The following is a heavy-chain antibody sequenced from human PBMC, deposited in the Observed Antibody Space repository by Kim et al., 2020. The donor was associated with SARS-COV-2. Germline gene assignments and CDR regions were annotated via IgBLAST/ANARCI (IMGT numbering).Heavy chain of an antibody. CDR3: ARAGYSSGWGFDY. Sequence: GGSLRLSCAASGFTFDDYAMHWVRQAPGKGLEWVSGISWNSGSIGYADSVKGRFTISRDNAKNSLYLQMNSLRAEDTALYYCARAGYSSGWGFDYWGQGTLVTVSS. D-gene: IGHD6-19*01. J-gene: IGHJ4*02. CDR1: GFTFDDYA. V-gene: IGHV3-9*01. CDR2: ISWNSGSI.